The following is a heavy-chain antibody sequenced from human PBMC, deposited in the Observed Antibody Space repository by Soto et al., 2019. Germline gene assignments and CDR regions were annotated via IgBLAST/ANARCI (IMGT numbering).Heavy chain of an antibody. Sequence: GGSLRLSCAASGFPFSSYAMSWVRRAPGKGLEWVSAISGSGGSTYYADSVKGRFTISRDNSKNTLYLQMNSLRAEDTAVYYCAKDPPNCSSTSCSSGDAFDIWGQGTMVTVSS. J-gene: IGHJ3*02. D-gene: IGHD2-2*01. V-gene: IGHV3-23*01. CDR2: ISGSGGST. CDR3: AKDPPNCSSTSCSSGDAFDI. CDR1: GFPFSSYA.